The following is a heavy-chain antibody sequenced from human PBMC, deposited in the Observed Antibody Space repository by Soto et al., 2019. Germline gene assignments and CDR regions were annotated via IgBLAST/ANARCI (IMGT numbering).Heavy chain of an antibody. V-gene: IGHV4-34*01. D-gene: IGHD2-8*01. CDR1: GGSFSGYY. CDR2: INHSGST. CDR3: ARYCTNGVCYANDAFDI. J-gene: IGHJ3*02. Sequence: SETLSLTCAVYGGSFSGYYWSWIRQPPGKGLEWIGEINHSGSTNYNPSLKSRVTISIDTSKNQFSLKLSSVTAADTAVYYCARYCTNGVCYANDAFDIWGQGTMVTVSS.